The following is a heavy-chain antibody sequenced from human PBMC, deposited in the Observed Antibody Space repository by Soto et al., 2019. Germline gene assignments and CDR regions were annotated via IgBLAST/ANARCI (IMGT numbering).Heavy chain of an antibody. D-gene: IGHD5-18*01. CDR3: ARGVDTAEIEDDAFDI. CDR1: GFTFSSYA. Sequence: QVQLVESGGGVVQPGRSLRLSCAASGFTFSSYAMHWVRQAPGKGLEWVAVISYDGSNKYYADSVKGRFTISRDNSKNTLYLKMNSLRAEDTAVYYCARGVDTAEIEDDAFDIWGQGTMVTGSS. J-gene: IGHJ3*02. CDR2: ISYDGSNK. V-gene: IGHV3-30-3*01.